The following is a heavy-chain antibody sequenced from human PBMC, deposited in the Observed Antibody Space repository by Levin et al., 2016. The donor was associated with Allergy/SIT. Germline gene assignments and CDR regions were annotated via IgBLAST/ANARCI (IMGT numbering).Heavy chain of an antibody. Sequence: WVRQAPGQGLEWMGIINPSGGSTSYAQKFQGRVTMTRDTSTSTVYMELSSLRSEDTAVYYCARVAAATTYYFDYWGQGTLVTVSS. CDR2: INPSGGST. V-gene: IGHV1-46*01. D-gene: IGHD6-13*01. J-gene: IGHJ4*02. CDR3: ARVAAATTYYFDY.